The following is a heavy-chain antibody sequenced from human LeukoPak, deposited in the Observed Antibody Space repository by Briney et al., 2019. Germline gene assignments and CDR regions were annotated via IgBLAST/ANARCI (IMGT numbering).Heavy chain of an antibody. D-gene: IGHD1-26*01. CDR3: ARVFSGSYHSTLAVDAFDI. Sequence: ASVKVSCKASGYTFTSYYMHWVRQAPGQGLEWMGIINPSGGSTSYAQKFQGRVTMTRDMSTSTVYMELSSLRSEDTAVYYCARVFSGSYHSTLAVDAFDIWGQGTMVTVSS. CDR1: GYTFTSYY. V-gene: IGHV1-46*01. J-gene: IGHJ3*02. CDR2: INPSGGST.